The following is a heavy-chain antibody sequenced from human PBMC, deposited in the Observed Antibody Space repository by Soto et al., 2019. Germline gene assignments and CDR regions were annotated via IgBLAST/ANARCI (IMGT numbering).Heavy chain of an antibody. D-gene: IGHD4-4*01. CDR2: INPSGGST. J-gene: IGHJ4*02. V-gene: IGHV1-46*01. Sequence: ASVTVSCTASGYTFTSSYMHWVRQAPGQGLEWMGIINPSGGSTSYAQKFQGRVTMARDTSTSTVYMELSSLRYEDTAVYYCARGSNAGFDYWGQGTLVPVSS. CDR3: ARGSNAGFDY. CDR1: GYTFTSSY.